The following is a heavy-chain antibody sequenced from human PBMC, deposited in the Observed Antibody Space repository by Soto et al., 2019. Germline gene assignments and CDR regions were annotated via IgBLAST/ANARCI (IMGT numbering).Heavy chain of an antibody. Sequence: ASVKVSCKASGYTFTNYAMHWVRQAPGQRLEWMGWINAGNDNTKCPQKFQGRVTITRDTSASTAYMELSSLRSEDTAVYYCARDYTAAAGHPDYWGQGTLVTVSS. CDR2: INAGNDNT. D-gene: IGHD6-13*01. CDR3: ARDYTAAAGHPDY. V-gene: IGHV1-3*01. J-gene: IGHJ4*02. CDR1: GYTFTNYA.